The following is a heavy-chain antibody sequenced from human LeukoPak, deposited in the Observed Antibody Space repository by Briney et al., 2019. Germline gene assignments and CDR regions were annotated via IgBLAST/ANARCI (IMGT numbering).Heavy chain of an antibody. CDR1: GGSISSYY. J-gene: IGHJ4*02. V-gene: IGHV4-59*08. CDR2: IYYSGST. D-gene: IGHD1-1*01. Sequence: SETLSLTCTVSGGSISSYYWSWIRQPPGKGLEWIGYIYYSGSTNYNPSLKSRVTISVDTPKNQFSLKLSSVTAADTAVYYCARLTASEGRLDYWGQGTLVTVSS. CDR3: ARLTASEGRLDY.